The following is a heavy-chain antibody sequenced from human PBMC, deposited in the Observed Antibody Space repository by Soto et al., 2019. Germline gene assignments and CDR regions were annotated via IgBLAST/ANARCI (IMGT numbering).Heavy chain of an antibody. Sequence: SVKVSCRASGYTFTGYYIHWVRQASGQGLEWMGWINPNTGVTKYAQKFQGRVIMTRDTSISTAYMDLSSLTSDDTAIYYCARAAVGGEYYDFDYWGDGTVVTAPQ. J-gene: IGHJ4*01. D-gene: IGHD1-26*01. CDR2: INPNTGVT. CDR3: ARAAVGGEYYDFDY. V-gene: IGHV1-2*02. CDR1: GYTFTGYY.